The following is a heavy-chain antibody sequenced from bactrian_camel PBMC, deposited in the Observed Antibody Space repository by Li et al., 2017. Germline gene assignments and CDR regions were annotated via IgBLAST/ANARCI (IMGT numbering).Heavy chain of an antibody. Sequence: QLVESGGGSVQTGGSLRLSCAASGLTFDDSDMGWYRLPPGRAPAEREGIAAIRRSGGETWYAGSVKGRFTITRENPKNTLYLQMNDLKPEDTAVYYCARRRSCGAWWTLTTDYDLWGQGTQVTVS. J-gene: IGHJ4*01. CDR2: IRRSGGET. D-gene: IGHD5*01. CDR1: GLTFDDSD. V-gene: IGHV3S61*01. CDR3: ARRRSCGAWWTLTTDYDL.